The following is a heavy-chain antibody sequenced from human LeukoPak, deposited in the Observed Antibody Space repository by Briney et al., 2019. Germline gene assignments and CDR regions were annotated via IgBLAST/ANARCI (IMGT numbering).Heavy chain of an antibody. CDR1: GGSISSYY. V-gene: IGHV4-59*01. Sequence: SETLSLTCTVSGGSISSYYWSWLRQPPGKGLEWIGYIYYSGSTNYNPSLKSRVTISVDTSKNQFSLKLSSVTAADTAVYYCARGGSGSYHNLGYFDYWGQGTLVTVSS. D-gene: IGHD3-10*01. CDR3: ARGGSGSYHNLGYFDY. J-gene: IGHJ4*02. CDR2: IYYSGST.